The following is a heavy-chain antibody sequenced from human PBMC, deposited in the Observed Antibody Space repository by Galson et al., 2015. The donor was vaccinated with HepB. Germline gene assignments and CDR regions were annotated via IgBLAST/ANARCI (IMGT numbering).Heavy chain of an antibody. CDR1: GFTFSSYG. D-gene: IGHD1-7*01. CDR3: AKGGPQYNWNYGLNYYCYYMDV. J-gene: IGHJ6*03. Sequence: SLRLSCAASGFTFSSYGMHWVRQAPGKGLEWVAVISYDGSNKYYADSVKGRFTISRDNSKNTLYLQMNSLRAEDTAVYYCAKGGPQYNWNYGLNYYCYYMDVWGKGTTVTVSS. V-gene: IGHV3-30*18. CDR2: ISYDGSNK.